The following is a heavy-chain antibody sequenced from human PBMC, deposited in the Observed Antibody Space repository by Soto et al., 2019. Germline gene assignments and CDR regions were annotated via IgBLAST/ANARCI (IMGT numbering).Heavy chain of an antibody. CDR3: ARGGGGYCISTTCYAKNRD. Sequence: QVQLVESGGGVVQPGRSLRLSCAASGFTFSSYAMHWVRQAPGEGLEWVAVISYDGSNKYSADSVKGRFTISRDNSKNTLNLQMNSLKAEDTAVYYWARGGGGYCISTTCYAKNRDWGQGTLVTVSS. D-gene: IGHD2-2*01. V-gene: IGHV3-30-3*01. CDR2: ISYDGSNK. J-gene: IGHJ4*02. CDR1: GFTFSSYA.